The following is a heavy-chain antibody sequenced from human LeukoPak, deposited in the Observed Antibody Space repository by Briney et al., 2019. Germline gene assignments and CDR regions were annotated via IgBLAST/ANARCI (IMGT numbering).Heavy chain of an antibody. Sequence: SETLSLTCTVSGGSISSYYWSWIRQPPGKGLEWIGYIYYSGSTNYNPSLKSRVAISVDTSKNQFSLKLSSVTAADTAVYYCARGPYYYGSGSYYKIFDYWGQGTLVTVSS. J-gene: IGHJ4*02. D-gene: IGHD3-10*01. CDR2: IYYSGST. CDR1: GGSISSYY. CDR3: ARGPYYYGSGSYYKIFDY. V-gene: IGHV4-59*01.